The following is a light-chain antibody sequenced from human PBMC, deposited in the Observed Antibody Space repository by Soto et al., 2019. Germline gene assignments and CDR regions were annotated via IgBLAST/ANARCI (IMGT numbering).Light chain of an antibody. CDR2: AAS. V-gene: IGKV1-27*01. Sequence: DIQMTQSPTSLSAAVGDRVTVTCRASQGVSDSLAWYQQKPGKVPKLLIYAASTLQSGDPSRFSGSGTRTYFTLTISSRHHADVATYYSNKYNRVHWTLSQGNKVQIK. J-gene: IGKJ1*01. CDR3: NKYNRVHWT. CDR1: QGVSDS.